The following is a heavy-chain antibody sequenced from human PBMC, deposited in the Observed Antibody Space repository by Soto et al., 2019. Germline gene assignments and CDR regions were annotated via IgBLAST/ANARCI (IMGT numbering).Heavy chain of an antibody. J-gene: IGHJ3*02. Sequence: SETLSLTCPVSGCSISSYYWSWIRQPPGKGLEWIGYIYYSGSTNYNPSLKSRVTISVDTSKNQFSLKLSSVTAADTAVYYCARVGAYYDFWSGYYTYHDAFDIWGQGTMVTVSS. D-gene: IGHD3-3*01. CDR3: ARVGAYYDFWSGYYTYHDAFDI. CDR1: GCSISSYY. CDR2: IYYSGST. V-gene: IGHV4-59*01.